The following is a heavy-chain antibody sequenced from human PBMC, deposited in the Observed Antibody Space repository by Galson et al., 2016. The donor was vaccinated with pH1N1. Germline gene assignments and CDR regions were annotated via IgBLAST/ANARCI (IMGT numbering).Heavy chain of an antibody. V-gene: IGHV3-7*04. CDR1: GFIFSDYW. D-gene: IGHD1-26*01. CDR3: AKEDYYTSLY. Sequence: SLRLSCAASGFIFSDYWMSWVRQAPGKGLEWVAKINQDGSRKYYVDSMKGRCTISRDNAENSLSLQMNSLRVEDTALYYCAKEDYYTSLYWGQGILVTVSS. CDR2: INQDGSRK. J-gene: IGHJ4*02.